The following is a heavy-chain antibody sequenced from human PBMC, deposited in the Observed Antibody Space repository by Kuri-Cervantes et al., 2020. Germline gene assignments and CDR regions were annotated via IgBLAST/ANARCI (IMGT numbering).Heavy chain of an antibody. CDR3: AKDMSYGVFDY. D-gene: IGHD1-26*01. J-gene: IGHJ4*02. V-gene: IGHV3-43*01. CDR2: ISWDGGST. CDR1: GFTFDDCT. Sequence: GESLKISCAASGFTFDDCTMHWVRQAPGKGLEWVSLISWDGGSTYYADSVKGRFTISRDNSKNSLYLQMNSLRTEDTALYYCAKDMSYGVFDYWGQGTLVTVSS.